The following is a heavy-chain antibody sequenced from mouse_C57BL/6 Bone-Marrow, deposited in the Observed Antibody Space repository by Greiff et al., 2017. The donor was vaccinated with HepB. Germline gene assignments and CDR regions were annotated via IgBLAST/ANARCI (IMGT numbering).Heavy chain of an antibody. Sequence: EVQRVESGGGLVKPGGSLKLSCAASGFTFSSYAMSWVRQTPEKRLEWVATISDGGSYTYYPDNVKGRFTISRDNAKNNLYLQMSHLKSEDTAMYYCARETLRDYFDYWGQGTTLTVSS. J-gene: IGHJ2*01. CDR2: ISDGGSYT. CDR3: ARETLRDYFDY. V-gene: IGHV5-4*01. D-gene: IGHD1-1*01. CDR1: GFTFSSYA.